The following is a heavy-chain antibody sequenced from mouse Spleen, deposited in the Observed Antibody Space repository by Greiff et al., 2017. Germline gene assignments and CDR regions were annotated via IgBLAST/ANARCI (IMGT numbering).Heavy chain of an antibody. Sequence: EVQGVESGGGLVKPGGSLKLSCAASGFTFSDYYMYWVRQTPEKRLEWVATISDGGSYTYYPDSVKGRFTISRDNAKNNLYLQMSSLKSEDTAMYYCARALAGGAMDYWGQGTSVTVSS. V-gene: IGHV5-4*02. CDR1: GFTFSDYY. CDR2: ISDGGSYT. CDR3: ARALAGGAMDY. J-gene: IGHJ4*01. D-gene: IGHD6-1*01.